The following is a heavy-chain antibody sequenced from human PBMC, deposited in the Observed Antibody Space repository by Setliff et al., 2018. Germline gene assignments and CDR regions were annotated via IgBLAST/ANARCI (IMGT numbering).Heavy chain of an antibody. D-gene: IGHD2-2*01. J-gene: IGHJ6*03. V-gene: IGHV3-23*01. CDR3: ARLVDCYYYYMDV. CDR2: ISGSGGNT. CDR1: GFTFSNYA. Sequence: HPGGSLRLSCAASGFTFSNYAMSWVRQAPGKGLEWVSGISGSGGNTQYADSVKGRFTISRDNSKNTLYLQMNSLRAEDTAVYYCARLVDCYYYYMDVWGKGTTVTVSS.